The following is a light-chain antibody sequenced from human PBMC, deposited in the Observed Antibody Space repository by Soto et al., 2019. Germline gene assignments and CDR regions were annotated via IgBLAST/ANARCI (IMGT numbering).Light chain of an antibody. CDR2: GAS. CDR1: QGISSY. J-gene: IGKJ2*01. Sequence: DIQMTQFPSSLSASVGDRVTITCRASQGISSYLIWYQQKPGKAPKLLIYGASTLQSGVPSRFSGSGSGTDFTLSISSLQPEDFATYYCQQSHSTPYTFGRGTTLEIQ. V-gene: IGKV1-39*01. CDR3: QQSHSTPYT.